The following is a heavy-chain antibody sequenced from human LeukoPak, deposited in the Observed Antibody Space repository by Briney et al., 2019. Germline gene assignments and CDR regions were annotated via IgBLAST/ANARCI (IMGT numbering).Heavy chain of an antibody. CDR1: GFTFSNYG. Sequence: PGRSLRLSCAASGFTFSNYGFHWVRQAPGKGLEGVAVIWYDGSNKYYADSVKGRFTISRDNSKNTLYLQMNSLRAEDTAVYYCARDLGTTNYFFDYWGQGTLVTVSS. D-gene: IGHD4-17*01. CDR2: IWYDGSNK. J-gene: IGHJ4*02. V-gene: IGHV3-33*01. CDR3: ARDLGTTNYFFDY.